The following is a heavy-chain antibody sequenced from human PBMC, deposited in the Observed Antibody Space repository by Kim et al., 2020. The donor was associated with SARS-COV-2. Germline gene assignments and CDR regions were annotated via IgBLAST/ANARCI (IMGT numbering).Heavy chain of an antibody. CDR2: IWYDGSNK. Sequence: GGSLRLSCAASGFTFSSYGMHWVRQAPGKGLEWVAVIWYDGSNKYYADSVKGRFTISRDNSKNTLYLQMNSLRAEDTAVYYCAREGLHMVRGVSYFDYWGQGTLVTVSS. CDR1: GFTFSSYG. CDR3: AREGLHMVRGVSYFDY. V-gene: IGHV3-33*01. J-gene: IGHJ4*02. D-gene: IGHD3-10*01.